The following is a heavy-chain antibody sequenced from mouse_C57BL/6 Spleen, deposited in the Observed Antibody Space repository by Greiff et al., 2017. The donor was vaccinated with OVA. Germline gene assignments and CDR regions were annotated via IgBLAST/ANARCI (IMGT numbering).Heavy chain of an antibody. V-gene: IGHV1-18*01. Sequence: EVQLQQSGPELVKPGASVKISCKASGYTFTDYNMDWVKQSHGKSLEWIGDINPNNGGTIYNQKFKGKSTLTVDKSSSTAYMQLSSLTSEDSAVYDCARSTRYSYGSGYGYWGQGTTLTVSS. CDR2: INPNNGGT. CDR3: ARSTRYSYGSGYGY. D-gene: IGHD1-1*01. CDR1: GYTFTDYN. J-gene: IGHJ2*01.